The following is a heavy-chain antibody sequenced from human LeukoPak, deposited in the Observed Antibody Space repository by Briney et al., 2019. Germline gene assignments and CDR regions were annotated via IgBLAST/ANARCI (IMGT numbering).Heavy chain of an antibody. CDR2: VYYSGST. V-gene: IGHV4-59*01. CDR1: GGSISSYY. J-gene: IGHJ6*02. CDR3: ARDSGSGSYYGMDV. Sequence: SETLSLTCTVSGGSISSYYWSWIRQPPGKGLEWIGYVYYSGSTDFNPSLKSRVTISVDTSKNQFSLKLSSVTAADTAVYYCARDSGSGSYYGMDVWGQGTTVTVSS. D-gene: IGHD3-10*01.